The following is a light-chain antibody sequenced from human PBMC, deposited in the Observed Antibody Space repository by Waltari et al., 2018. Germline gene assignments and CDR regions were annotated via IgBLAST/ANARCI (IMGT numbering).Light chain of an antibody. CDR2: EVS. Sequence: QSALTQPPSASGSPGQSVTISCTGTSSAVGGYNYVSWYQQHPGKAPKLMLYEVSKRPSGVPDRFSGSKSGNTASLTVSGLQAEDEADYYCSSYAGSNTVVFGGGTKLTVL. CDR1: SSAVGGYNY. J-gene: IGLJ2*01. V-gene: IGLV2-8*01. CDR3: SSYAGSNTVV.